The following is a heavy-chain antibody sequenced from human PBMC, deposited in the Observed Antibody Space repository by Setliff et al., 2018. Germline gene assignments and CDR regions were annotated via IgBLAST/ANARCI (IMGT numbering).Heavy chain of an antibody. J-gene: IGHJ4*02. D-gene: IGHD5-12*01. CDR2: VYYSGAA. CDR3: ARGGTFRYFDY. Sequence: SETLSLTCTVSGGSFSTYYWSWIRQAPGKGLEWIGHVYYSGAANYNPSLKSRVTVSVDTSKNQFSLRLISVTAADTAVYYCARGGTFRYFDYWGQGTPVTSP. V-gene: IGHV4-59*01. CDR1: GGSFSTYY.